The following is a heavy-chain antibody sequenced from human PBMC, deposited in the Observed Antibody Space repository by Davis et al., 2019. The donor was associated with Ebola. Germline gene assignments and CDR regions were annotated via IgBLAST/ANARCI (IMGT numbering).Heavy chain of an antibody. J-gene: IGHJ4*02. V-gene: IGHV3-15*01. CDR3: TPRPHCSSTTCYSSENY. CDR1: GFTFTNAW. D-gene: IGHD2-2*01. Sequence: GESLKISCAASGFTFTNAWMSWVRQAPGKGLEWVGRIKSNGDGGATDYAAPVKGRFTISRDDSKNTLYLQMNSLKIEDTAVYYCTPRPHCSSTTCYSSENYWGQGTLVTVSS. CDR2: IKSNGDGGAT.